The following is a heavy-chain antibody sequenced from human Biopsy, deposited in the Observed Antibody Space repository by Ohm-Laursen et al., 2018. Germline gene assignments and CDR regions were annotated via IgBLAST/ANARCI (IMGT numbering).Heavy chain of an antibody. J-gene: IGHJ6*02. V-gene: IGHV4-34*01. CDR2: INHSGRT. CDR3: VRGVDYYDPYHYYALDV. D-gene: IGHD3-22*01. Sequence: SETLSLTCLVSRDSISNYYWSWIRQTPGKGLEWIGEINHSGRTNYNPSLKSRVTISVDTSKNQFSLKVRSVTAADTAVYYCVRGVDYYDPYHYYALDVWGQGTTVTVSS. CDR1: RDSISNYY.